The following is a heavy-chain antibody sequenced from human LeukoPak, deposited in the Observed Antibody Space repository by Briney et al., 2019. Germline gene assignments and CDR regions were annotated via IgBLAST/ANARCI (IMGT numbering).Heavy chain of an antibody. Sequence: GASVKVSCKASGYTFTSYDINWVRQATGQGLEWMGWMNPNSGNTGYAQKFQGRVTITRNTSISTAYMELSSLRAEDTAVYYCARAGCESPLPSSSWCAGIDPWGQGTLVTVSP. D-gene: IGHD6-13*01. V-gene: IGHV1-8*03. J-gene: IGHJ5*02. CDR3: ARAGCESPLPSSSWCAGIDP. CDR2: MNPNSGNT. CDR1: GYTFTSYD.